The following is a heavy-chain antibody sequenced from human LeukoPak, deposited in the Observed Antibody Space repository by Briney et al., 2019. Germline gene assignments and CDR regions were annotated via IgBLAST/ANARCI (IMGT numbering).Heavy chain of an antibody. CDR3: AKDPGYCSSTNCYGYYYYMDV. D-gene: IGHD2-2*01. J-gene: IGHJ6*03. CDR2: IWYDGTNE. Sequence: GGSLRLSCAASGFTFSSYGMHWVRQAPGKGLEWVAVIWYDGTNEYYADSVKGRFTISRDNSKNTLYLQMNSLRAEDTAAYYCAKDPGYCSSTNCYGYYYYMDVWSQGTTVTVSS. CDR1: GFTFSSYG. V-gene: IGHV3-33*06.